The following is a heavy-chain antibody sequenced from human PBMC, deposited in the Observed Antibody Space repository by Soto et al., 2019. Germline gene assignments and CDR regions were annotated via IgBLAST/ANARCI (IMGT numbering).Heavy chain of an antibody. CDR3: ASYELLTAYFPQFLFDN. J-gene: IGHJ4*01. CDR2: INAGNGNT. CDR1: GYTFTSYA. Sequence: ASLKVSCKASGYTFTSYAMHWVRQATGQRLEWMGWINAGNGNTKYSQKFQGRVTITRDTSASTAYMKLTSLTAADTAVYYCASYELLTAYFPQFLFDNWGRGTLVNVSS. V-gene: IGHV1-3*01. D-gene: IGHD3-9*01.